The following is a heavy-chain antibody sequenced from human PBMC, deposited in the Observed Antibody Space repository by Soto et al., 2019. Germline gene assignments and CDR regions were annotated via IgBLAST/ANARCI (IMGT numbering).Heavy chain of an antibody. CDR2: ISVSGGST. CDR1: GFTFSSYA. Sequence: EVQLLESGGGLVQPGGSLRLSCAASGFTFSSYAMSWVRKAPGKGLEWVSAISVSGGSTYYADSVKGRFTISRDNSKNTLYLQMNSLRAEDTAVYYCAKGGDYGSGLFDPWGQGTLVTVSS. CDR3: AKGGDYGSGLFDP. D-gene: IGHD3-10*01. V-gene: IGHV3-23*01. J-gene: IGHJ5*02.